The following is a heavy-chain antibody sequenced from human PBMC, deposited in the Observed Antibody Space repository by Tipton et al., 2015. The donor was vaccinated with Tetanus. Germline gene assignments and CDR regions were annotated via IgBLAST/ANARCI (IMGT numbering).Heavy chain of an antibody. J-gene: IGHJ4*02. Sequence: TASGFIFSSYGIHWVRQAPGKGLEWVAVSWYDGTDTYYADAVKGRFTISRDNSKNPLYLQMNSLRAEDTAVYYCAREADCSGGSCFSGDFDNWGQGTQVTVSS. V-gene: IGHV3-33*01. CDR1: GFIFSSYG. CDR2: SWYDGTDT. CDR3: AREADCSGGSCFSGDFDN. D-gene: IGHD2-15*01.